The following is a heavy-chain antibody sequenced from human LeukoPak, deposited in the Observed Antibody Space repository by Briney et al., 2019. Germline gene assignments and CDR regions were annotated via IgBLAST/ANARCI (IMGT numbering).Heavy chain of an antibody. V-gene: IGHV1-46*01. Sequence: ASVKVSCKASGYTFTNYYMHWVRQAPGQGLEWMGLINPSGDSTAYAQKFQGRVTMTRDMFTSIVYMELSSLRSDDTAVYYCARAPYYYDSSGYERFDYWGQGTLVTVSS. J-gene: IGHJ4*02. D-gene: IGHD3-22*01. CDR3: ARAPYYYDSSGYERFDY. CDR2: INPSGDST. CDR1: GYTFTNYY.